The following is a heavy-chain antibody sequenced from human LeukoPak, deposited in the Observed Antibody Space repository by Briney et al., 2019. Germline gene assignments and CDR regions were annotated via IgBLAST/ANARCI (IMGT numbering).Heavy chain of an antibody. CDR2: IKQDGSEK. CDR1: GFTFSSSW. J-gene: IGHJ6*03. D-gene: IGHD3-3*01. V-gene: IGHV3-7*01. Sequence: GGSLRLSCAASGFTFSSSWMSWVRQAPGKGLEWVANIKQDGSEKYRVYSVKCRFTISRDKAKNSLYLQMNSLRAEDTAVYYCARDWYDFWSGYYNYYYYYMDVWGKGTTVTVSS. CDR3: ARDWYDFWSGYYNYYYYYMDV.